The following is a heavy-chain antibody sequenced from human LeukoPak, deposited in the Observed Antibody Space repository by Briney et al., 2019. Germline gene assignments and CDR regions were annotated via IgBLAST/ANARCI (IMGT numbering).Heavy chain of an antibody. CDR2: IIPIFGIA. Sequence: ASVKVSCKASGGTFSSYAISWVRQAPGQGLEWMGRIIPIFGIANYAQKFQGRVTITADKSTSTAYMELSSLRSEDTAVYYCARTAPMSNYGSGSYYLDYWGQGTLVTVPS. CDR1: GGTFSSYA. CDR3: ARTAPMSNYGSGSYYLDY. D-gene: IGHD3-10*01. J-gene: IGHJ4*02. V-gene: IGHV1-69*04.